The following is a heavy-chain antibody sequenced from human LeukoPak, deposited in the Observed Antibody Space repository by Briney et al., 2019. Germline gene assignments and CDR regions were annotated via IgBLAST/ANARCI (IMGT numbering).Heavy chain of an antibody. CDR1: GFTFSSYA. V-gene: IGHV3-23*01. D-gene: IGHD1-14*01. CDR2: ISGSGAST. Sequence: GGSLRLSCAASGFTFSSYAMSWVRQAPGKGLEWVSDISGSGASTYYADSVRGRFTISRDNSKNTLYLQMNSLRAEDTAVYYCAKKYNTGLDPWGQGTLVTVSS. J-gene: IGHJ5*02. CDR3: AKKYNTGLDP.